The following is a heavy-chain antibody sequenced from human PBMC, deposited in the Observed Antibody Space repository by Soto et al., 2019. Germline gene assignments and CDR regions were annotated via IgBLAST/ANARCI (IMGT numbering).Heavy chain of an antibody. CDR2: ISFSGAT. CDR3: SRDRRDGYKRYCEF. Sequence: TPGKGLDWIGSISFSGATYSNPSLKGRAALSVDTSENHLSLTLNSVTSADTAVYFCSRDRRDGYKRYCEFWRQENQVTVPS. D-gene: IGHD3-9*01. J-gene: IGHJ4*02. V-gene: IGHV4-61*03.